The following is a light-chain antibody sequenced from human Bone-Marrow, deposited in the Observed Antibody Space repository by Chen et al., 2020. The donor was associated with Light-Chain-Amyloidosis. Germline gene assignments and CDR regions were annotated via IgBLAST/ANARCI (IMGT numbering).Light chain of an antibody. J-gene: IGLJ2*01. CDR1: DLPTKY. Sequence: SYELTQPPSVSVSPGQTARITCSGDDLPTKYAYWYQQKPGQAPVLVIHRDSERPSGIADRFSGYSSGTTDTLTISGVQAEDEADYQCRSADCSGTYEVIFGEGTKRTGL. CDR2: RDS. V-gene: IGLV3-25*03. CDR3: RSADCSGTYEVI.